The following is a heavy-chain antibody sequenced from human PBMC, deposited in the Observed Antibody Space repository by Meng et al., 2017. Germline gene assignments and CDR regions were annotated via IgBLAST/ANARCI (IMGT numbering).Heavy chain of an antibody. CDR3: ARELGNYYDSSGYYPFDY. D-gene: IGHD3-22*01. V-gene: IGHV3-30*01. Sequence: GESLKISCAASGFTVSSNYMSWVRQAPGKGLEWVAVISYDGSNKYYADSVKGRFTISRDNSKNTLYLQMNSLRAEDTAVYYCARELGNYYDSSGYYPFDYWGQGTLVTVSS. J-gene: IGHJ4*02. CDR1: GFTVSSNY. CDR2: ISYDGSNK.